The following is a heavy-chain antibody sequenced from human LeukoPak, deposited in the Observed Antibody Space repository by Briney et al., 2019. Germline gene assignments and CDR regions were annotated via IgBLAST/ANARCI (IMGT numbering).Heavy chain of an antibody. J-gene: IGHJ4*02. V-gene: IGHV1-8*01. Sequence: ASVRVSCKASGYTFTSYDINWVRQATGQGLEWMGWMNPNSGNTGYAQKFQGRVTMTRNTSISTAYMELSSLRSEDTAVYYCARDSSDYGGNLGTPYYFDYWGQGTLVTVSS. D-gene: IGHD4-23*01. CDR3: ARDSSDYGGNLGTPYYFDY. CDR2: MNPNSGNT. CDR1: GYTFTSYD.